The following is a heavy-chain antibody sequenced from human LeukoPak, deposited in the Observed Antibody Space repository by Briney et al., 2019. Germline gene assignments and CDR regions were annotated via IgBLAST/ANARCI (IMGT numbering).Heavy chain of an antibody. Sequence: GGSLRLSCTGSGFTFGDYAMSWVRQAPGKGLEWVGFIRSKAYGGTTEYAASVKGRFTISREDSKSIAYLLMNSLKTEDTAVYYCTRRQYHFDYWGQGTLVTVSS. CDR2: IRSKAYGGTT. CDR1: GFTFGDYA. J-gene: IGHJ4*02. D-gene: IGHD2-2*01. CDR3: TRRQYHFDY. V-gene: IGHV3-49*04.